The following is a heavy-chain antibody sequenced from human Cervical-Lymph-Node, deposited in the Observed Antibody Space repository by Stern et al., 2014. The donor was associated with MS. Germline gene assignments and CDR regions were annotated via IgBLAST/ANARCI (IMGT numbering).Heavy chain of an antibody. Sequence: EVQLEESGGGVVRPGRSLRLSCAASGFTFEDYGMRWVRQGPGKGLEWVAVINWNGGSTVYAGSVQGRFTISRDNAKNSLYLQMNSLRAEDTALYHCARAFCTGGVCYSFPFYGMDVWGQGTTVTVSS. D-gene: IGHD2-8*02. CDR2: INWNGGST. CDR1: GFTFEDYG. J-gene: IGHJ6*02. V-gene: IGHV3-20*01. CDR3: ARAFCTGGVCYSFPFYGMDV.